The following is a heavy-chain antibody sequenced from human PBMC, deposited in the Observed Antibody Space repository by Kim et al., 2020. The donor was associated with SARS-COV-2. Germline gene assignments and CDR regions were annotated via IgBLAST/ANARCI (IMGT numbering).Heavy chain of an antibody. CDR3: ARGAMVRGVITYVDY. Sequence: AVKSRYTITRENAKNSLSLQMNSLTAGDTAVYYCARGAMVRGVITYVDYWGQGTLVTVSS. J-gene: IGHJ4*02. D-gene: IGHD3-10*01. V-gene: IGHV3-13*01.